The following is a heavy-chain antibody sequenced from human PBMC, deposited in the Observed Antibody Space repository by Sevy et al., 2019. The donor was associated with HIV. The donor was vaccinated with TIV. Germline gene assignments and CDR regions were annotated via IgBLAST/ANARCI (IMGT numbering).Heavy chain of an antibody. CDR3: ATVGATRYDILTGYYHNDY. V-gene: IGHV1-24*01. J-gene: IGHJ4*02. CDR1: GYTLTELS. CDR2: FDPEDGET. D-gene: IGHD3-9*01. Sequence: ASVKVSCKVSGYTLTELSMHWVRQAPGKGLEWMGGFDPEDGETIYAQKFQGRVTMTEDTSTDTAYMELSSLRSEDTAMYYCATVGATRYDILTGYYHNDYWGQGTLVTVSS.